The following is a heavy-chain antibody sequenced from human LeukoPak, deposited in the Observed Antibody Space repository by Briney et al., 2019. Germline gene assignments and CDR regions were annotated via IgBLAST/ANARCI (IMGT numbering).Heavy chain of an antibody. D-gene: IGHD3-22*01. CDR2: IYTSGST. CDR1: GGSISSYY. V-gene: IGHV4-4*07. Sequence: SETLSLTCTVFGGSISSYYWSWIRQPAGKGLEWIGHIYTSGSTNYNPSLKSRVTMSVDTSKNHLSLKLSSVTAADTAVYYCARDGGPMIVVVITGDFDYWGQGTLVTVSS. CDR3: ARDGGPMIVVVITGDFDY. J-gene: IGHJ4*02.